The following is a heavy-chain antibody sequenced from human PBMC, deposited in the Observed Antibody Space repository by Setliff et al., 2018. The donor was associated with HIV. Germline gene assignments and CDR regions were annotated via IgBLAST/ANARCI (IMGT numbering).Heavy chain of an antibody. J-gene: IGHJ5*02. CDR3: ARDEGWFGELPMGWFDP. CDR2: MNPNSGNT. D-gene: IGHD3-10*01. CDR1: GSTFSTYD. Sequence: ASVKVSCKPSGSTFSTYDINWVRQATGQGLEWMGWMNPNSGNTGYAQKFQGRVTMTRNTSISTAYMELSSLRSEDTAVYYCARDEGWFGELPMGWFDPWGQGTLVTVSS. V-gene: IGHV1-8*01.